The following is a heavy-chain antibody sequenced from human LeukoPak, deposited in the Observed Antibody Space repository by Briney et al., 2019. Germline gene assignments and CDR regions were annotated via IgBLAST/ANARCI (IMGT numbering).Heavy chain of an antibody. CDR3: AKAYTSSLKGYFDH. CDR2: LSASGTST. V-gene: IGHV3-23*01. D-gene: IGHD6-13*01. J-gene: IGHJ4*02. CDR1: GFTLNNYA. Sequence: QPGGSLRLSCAASGFTLNNYAMNWVRQAPGKGLEWISGLSASGTSTYYADSVKGRITISRDNSKNTLYLQMNSLRAEDAAIYYCAKAYTSSLKGYFDHWGQGTLVTVSS.